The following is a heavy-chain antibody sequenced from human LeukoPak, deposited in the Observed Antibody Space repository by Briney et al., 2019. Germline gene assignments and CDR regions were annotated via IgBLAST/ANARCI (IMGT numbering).Heavy chain of an antibody. Sequence: GGSLRLSCAASGFTVSSNYMSWVRQAPGKGLEWVSVIYSGGSTYYADSVKGRFTISRDNSKNTLYLQMNSLRAEDTAVYYCARGGRYYDYVWGSYRSGDMDYFDYWGKGTLVTVSS. D-gene: IGHD3-16*02. CDR1: GFTVSSNY. V-gene: IGHV3-53*01. CDR2: IYSGGST. CDR3: ARGGRYYDYVWGSYRSGDMDYFDY. J-gene: IGHJ4*02.